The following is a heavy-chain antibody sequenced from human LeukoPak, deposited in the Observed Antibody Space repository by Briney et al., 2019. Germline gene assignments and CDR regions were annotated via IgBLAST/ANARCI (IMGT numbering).Heavy chain of an antibody. D-gene: IGHD2-2*01. J-gene: IGHJ4*02. V-gene: IGHV4-59*01. Sequence: SETLSLTCTVSGASISSYYWTWIRQPPGKGLEWIGDIYYRGSTNYNPSLKSRVTISVDTSKNQFSLKLSSVTAADTAVYFCARSNEDIVVVPAAMWGQGTLVTVSS. CDR2: IYYRGST. CDR1: GASISSYY. CDR3: ARSNEDIVVVPAAM.